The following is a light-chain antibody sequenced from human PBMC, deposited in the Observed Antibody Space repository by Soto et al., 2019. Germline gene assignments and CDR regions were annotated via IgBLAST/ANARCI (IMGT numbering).Light chain of an antibody. J-gene: IGKJ2*01. Sequence: EIVMTQSPATLSVSPGERATLSCRASQSVSSNLAWYQQKPGQAPRLLIYGASTRATGIPARFSGSGSGTEFTLAISSLQSEDFEVYYCQQYNNWPTVYTFGQGTKLEIK. V-gene: IGKV3-15*01. CDR2: GAS. CDR3: QQYNNWPTVYT. CDR1: QSVSSN.